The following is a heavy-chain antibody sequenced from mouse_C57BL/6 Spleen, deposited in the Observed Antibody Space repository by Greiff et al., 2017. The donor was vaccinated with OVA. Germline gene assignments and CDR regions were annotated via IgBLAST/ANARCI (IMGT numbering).Heavy chain of an antibody. CDR3: ARSHEGYYWYFDV. V-gene: IGHV1-80*01. CDR1: GYAFSSYW. J-gene: IGHJ1*03. D-gene: IGHD2-3*01. CDR2: IYPGDGDT. Sequence: QVQLQQSGAELVKPGASVKISCKASGYAFSSYWMNWVKQRPGKGLEWIGQIYPGDGDTNYNGKFKGKATLTADKSSSTAYMQLSSLTSEDSAVYFCARSHEGYYWYFDVWGTGTTVTVSS.